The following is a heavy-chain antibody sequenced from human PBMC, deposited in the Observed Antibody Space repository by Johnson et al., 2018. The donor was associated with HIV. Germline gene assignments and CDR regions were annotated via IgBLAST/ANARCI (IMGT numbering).Heavy chain of an antibody. J-gene: IGHJ3*02. CDR2: ISYDGSNK. Sequence: QVQLMESGGGVVQPGRSLRLSCAASGFTFNTYAIHWVRQAPGKGLEWEAVISYDGSNKYYADSVKGRFTISRDNSKNTLYLQMNSLRPEDTAVYYCTKGREWELNGGAFDIWGQGTMVTISS. V-gene: IGHV3-30*04. D-gene: IGHD1-26*01. CDR1: GFTFNTYA. CDR3: TKGREWELNGGAFDI.